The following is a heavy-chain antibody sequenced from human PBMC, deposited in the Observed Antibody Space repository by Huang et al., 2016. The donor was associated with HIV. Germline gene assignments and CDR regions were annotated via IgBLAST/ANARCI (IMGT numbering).Heavy chain of an antibody. J-gene: IGHJ6*02. CDR2: IKQDETEK. V-gene: IGHV3-7*01. Sequence: MSWVRQPPGKGLEWVANIKQDETEKYYVDSVKGRFNISRDNAKKVLFLEMDALRVEDTAIYFCATKTAGMDIWGQGTTVIVSS. CDR3: ATKTAGMDI.